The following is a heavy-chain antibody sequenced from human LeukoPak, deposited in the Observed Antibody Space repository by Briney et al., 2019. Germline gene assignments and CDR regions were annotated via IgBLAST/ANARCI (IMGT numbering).Heavy chain of an antibody. CDR2: INPNSGGT. V-gene: IGHV1-2*02. D-gene: IGHD5-24*01. CDR1: GYTFTSYD. Sequence: ASVKVSCKDSGYTFTSYDINWVRQATGQGLEWMGWINPNSGGTNYAQKFQGRVTMTRDTSISTAYMELSRLRSDDTAVYYCARGPAGRDGYNADYWGQGTLVTVSS. J-gene: IGHJ4*02. CDR3: ARGPAGRDGYNADY.